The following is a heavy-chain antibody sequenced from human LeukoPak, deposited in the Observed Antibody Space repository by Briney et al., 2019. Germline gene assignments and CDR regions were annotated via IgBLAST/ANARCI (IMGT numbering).Heavy chain of an antibody. CDR1: GYTFTGYY. J-gene: IGHJ6*02. CDR3: ARLGSGSYYFYYYGMDV. CDR2: IYPGDSDT. Sequence: KVSCKASGYTFTGYYMHWVRQAPGQGLEWMGIIYPGDSDTRYSPSFQGQVTISADKSISTAYLQWSSLKASDTAMYYCARLGSGSYYFYYYGMDVWSQGTTVTVSS. V-gene: IGHV5-51*01. D-gene: IGHD1-26*01.